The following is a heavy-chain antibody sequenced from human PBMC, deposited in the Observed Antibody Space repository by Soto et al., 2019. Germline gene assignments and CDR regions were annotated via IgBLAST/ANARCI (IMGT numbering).Heavy chain of an antibody. D-gene: IGHD6-19*01. CDR3: ARGVSRAVAATRNYYVMDV. CDR1: GDSVSRNSAA. V-gene: IGHV6-1*01. Sequence: PSQTLSLTCAISGDSVSRNSAAWNWIRQSPSRGLEWLGRTYYRSKWYNDYAVSVKSRIIINSDTSKNQFSLQLNSVTPEDTAVYYCARGVSRAVAATRNYYVMDVWGQGTTVTVSS. CDR2: TYYRSKWYN. J-gene: IGHJ6*02.